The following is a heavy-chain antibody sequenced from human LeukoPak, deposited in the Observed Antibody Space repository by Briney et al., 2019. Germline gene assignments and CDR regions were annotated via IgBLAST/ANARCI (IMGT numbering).Heavy chain of an antibody. V-gene: IGHV1-18*04. CDR1: GYTFTSYG. J-gene: IGHJ5*02. CDR2: ISAYNGNT. CDR3: ARQYCGGDCYFGYNWFDP. Sequence: ASVKVSCKASGYTFTSYGISWVRQAPGQGLEWMGWISAYNGNTNYAQKLQGRVTMTTDTSTSTAYMELRSLRSDDTAVYYCARQYCGGDCYFGYNWFDPWGQGTLVTASS. D-gene: IGHD2-21*02.